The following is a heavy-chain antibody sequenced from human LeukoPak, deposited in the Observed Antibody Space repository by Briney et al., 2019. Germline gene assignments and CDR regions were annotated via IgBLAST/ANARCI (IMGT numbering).Heavy chain of an antibody. V-gene: IGHV3-30*02. Sequence: GGSLRLSCAASGFTFSSYGMHWVRQAPGKGLEWVAFIRYDGSNKYYADSVKGRFTISRDNSKNTLYLQMNSLRAEDTAVYYCAKGSRFLEWLNYYYYMDVWGKGTTVTVS. CDR3: AKGSRFLEWLNYYYYMDV. CDR2: IRYDGSNK. D-gene: IGHD3-3*01. CDR1: GFTFSSYG. J-gene: IGHJ6*03.